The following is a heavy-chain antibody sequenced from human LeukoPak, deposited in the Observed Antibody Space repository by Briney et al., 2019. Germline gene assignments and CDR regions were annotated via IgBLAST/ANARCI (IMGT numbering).Heavy chain of an antibody. D-gene: IGHD3-10*01. CDR2: INPSGGSK. CDR3: ARILKGSLGWSRKYYFDY. CDR1: VYTFTSYY. J-gene: IGHJ4*02. Sequence: SVTVSFKASVYTFTSYYMHWVRQAPGQGREWMGIINPSGGSKNYAQKFQGRVTMTRDTSTRTVYMELSSLRSEDTAVYYCARILKGSLGWSRKYYFDYWGQGTLVTVSS. V-gene: IGHV1-46*03.